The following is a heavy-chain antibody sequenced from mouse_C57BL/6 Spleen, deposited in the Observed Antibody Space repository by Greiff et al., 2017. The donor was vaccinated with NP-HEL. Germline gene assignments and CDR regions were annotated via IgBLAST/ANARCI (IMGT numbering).Heavy chain of an antibody. CDR2: ISDGGSYT. Sequence: EVQLVESGGGLVKPGGSLKLSCAASGFTFSSYAMSWVRQTPEKRLEWVATISDGGSYTYYPDNVKGRFTISRDNAKNNLYLQMSHLKSEDTAMYYCARQGTTVVAHYFDYWGQGTTLTVSS. J-gene: IGHJ2*01. CDR3: ARQGTTVVAHYFDY. D-gene: IGHD1-1*01. CDR1: GFTFSSYA. V-gene: IGHV5-4*01.